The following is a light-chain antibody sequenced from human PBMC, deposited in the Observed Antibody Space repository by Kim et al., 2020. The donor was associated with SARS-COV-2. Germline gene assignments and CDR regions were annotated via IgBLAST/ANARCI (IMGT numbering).Light chain of an antibody. CDR3: QVWDSSSDHRV. Sequence: APGKTAMITCGGNNIGSKSVHWYQQKPGQAPVLVIYYDSDRPSGIPERLSGSNAGNTATLTISRVEAGDEADYYCQVWDSSSDHRVFGGGTQLTVL. CDR2: YDS. V-gene: IGLV3-21*04. CDR1: NIGSKS. J-gene: IGLJ3*02.